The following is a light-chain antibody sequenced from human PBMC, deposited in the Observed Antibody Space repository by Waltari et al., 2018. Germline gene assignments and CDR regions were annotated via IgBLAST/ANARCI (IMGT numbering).Light chain of an antibody. J-gene: IGKJ1*01. CDR3: QQSYTTPRT. V-gene: IGKV1-39*01. CDR1: QNISTY. Sequence: DIQMTQSPSSLSASVGDRVTITCRASQNISTYLNWYQQKPGKVPNLLIYTASSLQSGVPSRFSGSGSGTDFTLTITSLQPEDFATYFCQQSYTTPRTFGQGTKVEIK. CDR2: TAS.